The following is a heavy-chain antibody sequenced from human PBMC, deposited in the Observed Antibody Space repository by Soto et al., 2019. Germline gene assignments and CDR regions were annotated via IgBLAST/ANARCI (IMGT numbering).Heavy chain of an antibody. CDR1: GFTLSRQD. CDR3: AKGGWYGSSSPSDR. J-gene: IGHJ5*02. V-gene: IGHV3-30*18. Sequence: QEQLVESGGDVVQPGGSLRLSCAASGFTLSRQDMHWVRQAPGKGLEWVAVLSYDGIAQYYSDSVKGRFTISRDNSKTTPYLQMHSLRVEATALYYCAKGGWYGSSSPSDRWGQGTLVTVSS. D-gene: IGHD6-6*01. CDR2: LSYDGIAQ.